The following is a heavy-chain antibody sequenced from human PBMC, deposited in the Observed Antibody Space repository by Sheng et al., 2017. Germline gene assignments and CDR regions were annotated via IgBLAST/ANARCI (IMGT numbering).Heavy chain of an antibody. J-gene: IGHJ6*03. CDR1: GGTFSSYA. CDR2: IIPIFGTA. D-gene: IGHD3-10*01. Sequence: QVQLVQSGAEVKKPGSSVKVSCKASGGTFSSYAISWVRQAPGQGLEWMGGIIPIFGTANYAQKFQGRVTITTDESTSTAYMELSSLRSEDTAVYYCASTPHYYGSGKVYYYYYMDVWGKGTTVTVSS. CDR3: ASTPHYYGSGKVYYYYYMDV. V-gene: IGHV1-69*05.